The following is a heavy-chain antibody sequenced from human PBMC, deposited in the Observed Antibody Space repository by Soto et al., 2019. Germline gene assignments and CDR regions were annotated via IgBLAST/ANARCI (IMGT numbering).Heavy chain of an antibody. CDR2: IGTAGDT. D-gene: IGHD6-13*01. CDR3: ARGWLATGGSLSYMDV. J-gene: IGHJ6*03. Sequence: GGSLRLSCAASGFTFRSYSMSWFRQATGKGLEWVSGIGTAGDTYYQGSVKGRFTISRENAKNSLYLQMNNLRAGDTALYYCARGWLATGGSLSYMDVWGKGTTVTVSS. V-gene: IGHV3-13*01. CDR1: GFTFRSYS.